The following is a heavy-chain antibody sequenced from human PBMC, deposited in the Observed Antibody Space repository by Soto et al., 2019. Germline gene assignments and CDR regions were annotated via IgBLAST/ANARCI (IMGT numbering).Heavy chain of an antibody. V-gene: IGHV1-3*01. CDR3: ARDHDFWSGYYYFDY. J-gene: IGHJ4*02. CDR1: GYTFTSYA. Sequence: ASVKVSCKASGYTFTSYAMHWVRQAPGQRLEWMGWINAGNGNTKYSQKFQGRVTITRDTSASTAYMELSSLRSEDTAVYYCARDHDFWSGYYYFDYWGQGTLVTVSS. D-gene: IGHD3-3*01. CDR2: INAGNGNT.